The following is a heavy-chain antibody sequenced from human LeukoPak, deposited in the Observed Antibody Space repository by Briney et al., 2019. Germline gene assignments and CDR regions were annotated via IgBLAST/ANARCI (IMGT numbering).Heavy chain of an antibody. CDR2: IDYSGNI. V-gene: IGHV4-59*08. CDR1: GDSISSYY. D-gene: IGHD5-12*01. CDR3: ARRRSGFGDFDY. J-gene: IGHJ4*02. Sequence: TSETLSLTCTVPGDSISSYYWSWIRQPPGKGLEWIGYIDYSGNINYNPSLKSRVTISVDTPKKQLSLSLSSVTAADTAVYYCARRRSGFGDFDYWGQGTLVTVSS.